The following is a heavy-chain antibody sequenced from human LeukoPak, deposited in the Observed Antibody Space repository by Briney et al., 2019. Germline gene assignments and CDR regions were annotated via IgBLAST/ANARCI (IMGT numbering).Heavy chain of an antibody. CDR2: ISSRGSTI. CDR1: GFTFSDYY. J-gene: IGHJ4*02. D-gene: IGHD5-24*01. V-gene: IGHV3-11*04. Sequence: PGGSLRLSCAASGFTFSDYYMSWIRQAPGKGLEWVSYISSRGSTIYYADSVKGRFTISRDTSKNTLYLQMNSLRPDDTAVYYCARDRQSMAQYYFDFWGQGSLVTVSS. CDR3: ARDRQSMAQYYFDF.